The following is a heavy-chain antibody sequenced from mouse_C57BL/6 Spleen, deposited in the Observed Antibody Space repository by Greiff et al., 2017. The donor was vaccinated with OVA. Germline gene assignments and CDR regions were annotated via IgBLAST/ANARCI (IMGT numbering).Heavy chain of an antibody. CDR1: GYTFTSYW. Sequence: QVQLKQPGAELVKPGASVKLSCKASGYTFTSYWMHWVKQRPGQGLEWIGMIHPNSGSTNYNEKFKSKATLTVDKSSSTAYMQLSSLTSEDSAVYYCARIYYSNYGGFAYWGQGTLVTVSA. CDR3: ARIYYSNYGGFAY. CDR2: IHPNSGST. D-gene: IGHD2-5*01. V-gene: IGHV1-64*01. J-gene: IGHJ3*01.